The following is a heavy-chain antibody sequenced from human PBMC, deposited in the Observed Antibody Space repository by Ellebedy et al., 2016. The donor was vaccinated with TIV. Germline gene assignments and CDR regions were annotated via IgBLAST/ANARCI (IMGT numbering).Heavy chain of an antibody. V-gene: IGHV3-23*01. CDR3: VRKSTSCGGECPQWTYDQFHV. D-gene: IGHD2-21*01. Sequence: GESLKISXAGTGFTFSNYGMGWVRQAPGKGLEWVSAISAGGGGTYYADSVKGRFTLSRDNSKNTMYQQMTGLRAEDTAVYYCVRKSTSCGGECPQWTYDQFHVWGQGTMVTVSS. CDR1: GFTFSNYG. CDR2: ISAGGGGT. J-gene: IGHJ3*01.